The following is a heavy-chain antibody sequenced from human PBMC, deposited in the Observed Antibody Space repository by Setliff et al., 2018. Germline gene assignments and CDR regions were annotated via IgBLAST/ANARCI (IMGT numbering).Heavy chain of an antibody. J-gene: IGHJ4*02. CDR3: ARGLNSVSWTFTY. D-gene: IGHD2-15*01. CDR1: GGFIRDYY. V-gene: IGHV4-59*08. Sequence: PSETLSLTCTVSGGFIRDYYWNWIRQSPGKGLEWIGYIYYRGTTNYNSSLKSRVTISIDTSKSQFSLNLNSVTAADAAMYYCARGLNSVSWTFTYWGQGTLVTVSS. CDR2: IYYRGTT.